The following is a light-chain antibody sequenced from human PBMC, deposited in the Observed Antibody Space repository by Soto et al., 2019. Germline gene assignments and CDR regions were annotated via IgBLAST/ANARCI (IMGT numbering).Light chain of an antibody. J-gene: IGLJ2*01. CDR2: LDSDGSH. CDR1: SGHSSYA. CDR3: QTWGTGIHVV. V-gene: IGLV4-69*01. Sequence: QAVVTQSPSASASLGPSVKLTCTLSSGHSSYAIAWHQQQPEKGPRYLMKLDSDGSHTKGDAIPDRFSGSSSGAERYLTISSLQSEDEADYYCQTWGTGIHVVFGGGTKLTVL.